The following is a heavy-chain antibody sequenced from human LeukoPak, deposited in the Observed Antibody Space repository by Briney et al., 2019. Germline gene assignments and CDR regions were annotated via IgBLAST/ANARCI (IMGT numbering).Heavy chain of an antibody. V-gene: IGHV1-2*06. CDR2: INPNSGGT. CDR3: ASPHYYDSSSFDY. J-gene: IGHJ4*02. D-gene: IGHD3-22*01. Sequence: ASVKVSCKASGYTFTGYYMHWVRQAPGQGLEWMGRINPNSGGTNYAQKFQGRVTMTRDTSISTAYMELSRLRSDDTAVYYCASPHYYDSSSFDYXGQGTLVTISS. CDR1: GYTFTGYY.